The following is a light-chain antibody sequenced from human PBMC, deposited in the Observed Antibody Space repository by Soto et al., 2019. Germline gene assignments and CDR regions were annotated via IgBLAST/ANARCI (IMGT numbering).Light chain of an antibody. CDR3: SSYTTGRTLV. V-gene: IGLV2-14*01. CDR2: DVS. Sequence: QSALTQPASVSGSPGQSITISCTGTSSDVGAYNYISWYQQHPGKAPKLMIYDVSNRTSGVSNRFSGSKSGNTASLTISGIQAEDEADYYCSSYTTGRTLVFGTGTKLTVL. J-gene: IGLJ1*01. CDR1: SSDVGAYNY.